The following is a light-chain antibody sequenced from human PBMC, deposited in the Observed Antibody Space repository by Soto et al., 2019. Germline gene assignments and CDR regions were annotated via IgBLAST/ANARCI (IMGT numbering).Light chain of an antibody. J-gene: IGKJ1*01. CDR3: QQDSSYRT. CDR1: QSISSW. CDR2: KAS. Sequence: DIQMTQSPSTVSASVGDRVTITCRASQSISSWLVWDQQKPGKAPKLLIYKASSLESGVPSRFSGSGSGTEFTLTISSLQPDDFASYYCQQDSSYRTFGQGTKVEIK. V-gene: IGKV1-5*03.